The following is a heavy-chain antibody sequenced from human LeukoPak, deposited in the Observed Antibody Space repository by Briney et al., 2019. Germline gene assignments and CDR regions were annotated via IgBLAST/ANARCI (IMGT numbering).Heavy chain of an antibody. J-gene: IGHJ4*02. CDR1: GFTFSSYG. CDR3: AKDFLYYYGSGRYY. D-gene: IGHD3-10*01. Sequence: GGSLRLSCAASGFTFSSYGMHWVRQAPGKGLEWVAFIRYDGSNKYYADSVKGRFTISRDNSKNTLYLQMDSLRAEDTAVYYCAKDFLYYYGSGRYYWGQGTLVTVSS. CDR2: IRYDGSNK. V-gene: IGHV3-30*02.